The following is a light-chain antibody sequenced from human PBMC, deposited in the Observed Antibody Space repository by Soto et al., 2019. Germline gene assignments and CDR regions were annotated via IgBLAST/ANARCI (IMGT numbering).Light chain of an antibody. J-gene: IGLJ3*02. CDR2: EVS. CDR3: SSFTSINAWV. CDR1: SSDVGGYNY. V-gene: IGLV2-14*01. Sequence: QSVLTQPASVSGSPGQSITISCTGTSSDVGGYNYVSWYQQHPGKAPKLMIYEVSNRPSGVSNRFFGSKSGNTASLTISGLHTEDEAYYYCSSFTSINAWVFGGGTKVTVL.